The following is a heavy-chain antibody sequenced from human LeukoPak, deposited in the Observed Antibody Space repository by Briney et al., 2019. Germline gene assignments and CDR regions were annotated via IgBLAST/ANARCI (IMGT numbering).Heavy chain of an antibody. CDR1: GYTFTSNY. Sequence: EASVKVSCKASGYTFTSNYLHWVRQAPGQGLEWMGIINPSDGATSYAQKFQGRVTMTRDTSASTAYMELSSLRSEDTAVYYCATPGLTRYNWNANYYYYMDVWGKGTTVTVSS. V-gene: IGHV1-46*01. D-gene: IGHD1-20*01. CDR3: ATPGLTRYNWNANYYYYMDV. CDR2: INPSDGAT. J-gene: IGHJ6*03.